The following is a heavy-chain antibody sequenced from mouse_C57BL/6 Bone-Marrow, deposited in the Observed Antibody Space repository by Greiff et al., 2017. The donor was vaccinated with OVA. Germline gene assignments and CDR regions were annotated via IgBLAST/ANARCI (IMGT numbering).Heavy chain of an antibody. V-gene: IGHV5-16*01. Sequence: EVQVVESEGGLVQPGSSMKLSCTASGFTFSDYYMAWVSQVPEKGLEWVANINYDGSSTYYLDSLKSRFIISRDNAKNILYLQMSSLKSEDTATYYCAREDYYYFDYWGQGTTLTVSS. J-gene: IGHJ2*01. CDR2: INYDGSST. CDR1: GFTFSDYY. D-gene: IGHD1-1*01. CDR3: AREDYYYFDY.